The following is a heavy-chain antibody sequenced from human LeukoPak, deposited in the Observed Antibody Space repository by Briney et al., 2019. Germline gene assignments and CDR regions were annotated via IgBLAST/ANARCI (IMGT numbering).Heavy chain of an antibody. CDR2: INAGNGNT. V-gene: IGHV1-3*01. CDR3: ARDLGIVATND. J-gene: IGHJ4*02. D-gene: IGHD5-12*01. Sequence: ASVKVSCKASGYTFTSYAMHWVRQAPGQRHEWMGWINAGNGNTKYSQKFQGRVTITRDTSASTAYMELSSLRSEDTAVYYCARDLGIVATNDWGQGTLVTVSS. CDR1: GYTFTSYA.